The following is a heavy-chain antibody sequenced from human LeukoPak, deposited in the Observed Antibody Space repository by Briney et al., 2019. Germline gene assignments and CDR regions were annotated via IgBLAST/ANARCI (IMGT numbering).Heavy chain of an antibody. CDR2: IIPIFGTA. CDR1: GGTFSSYA. V-gene: IGHV1-69*06. J-gene: IGHJ2*01. CDR3: ASRAVAGTRLYWYFDL. Sequence: SVKVSCEASGGTFSSYAISWVRQAPGQGLEWMGGIIPIFGTANYAQKFQGRVTITADKSTSTAYMELSSLRSEDTAVYYCASRAVAGTRLYWYFDLWGRGTLVTVSS. D-gene: IGHD6-19*01.